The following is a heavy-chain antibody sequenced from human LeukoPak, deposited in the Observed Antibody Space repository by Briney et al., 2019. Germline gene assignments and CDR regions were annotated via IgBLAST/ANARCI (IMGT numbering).Heavy chain of an antibody. Sequence: GGSLRLSCAASGFTFSTYGMNWVRQAPGKGLEWVSGVSPSGDITYYADSVKGRFTISRDNSKNTVYLQMNNVRAEDTAVYYCAKDLEVLRFLEWLPYFDYWGQGTLVTVSS. CDR3: AKDLEVLRFLEWLPYFDY. D-gene: IGHD3-3*01. V-gene: IGHV3-23*01. J-gene: IGHJ4*02. CDR1: GFTFSTYG. CDR2: VSPSGDIT.